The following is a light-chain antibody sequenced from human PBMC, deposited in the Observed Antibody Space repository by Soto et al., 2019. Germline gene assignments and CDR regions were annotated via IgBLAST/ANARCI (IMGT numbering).Light chain of an antibody. V-gene: IGKV1-5*01. Sequence: DIQMTQSPSTLSSSVADRVTITCRSIQSISIWLAWYQQKPGKAPKLLIYDASSLESGVPSRFSGSGSGTEFTLTISSLQPDDFATYYCQQYNWTFGQGTKVDIK. CDR2: DAS. CDR1: QSISIW. J-gene: IGKJ1*01. CDR3: QQYNWT.